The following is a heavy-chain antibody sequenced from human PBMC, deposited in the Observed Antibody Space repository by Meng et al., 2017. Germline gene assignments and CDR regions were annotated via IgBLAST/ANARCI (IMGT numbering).Heavy chain of an antibody. V-gene: IGHV4-34*01. CDR3: ARQRGPDF. D-gene: IGHD5-12*01. Sequence: QVQLQQWGAGLLRPSHTLSLTCAVYGGSFSGYYWNWIRQPPGKGLEWIGEINEFGSTNYNPSLKSRVTILVDTSKNQFSLKLRSVTAADTAVYYCARQRGPDFWGQGSLVTVSS. CDR1: GGSFSGYY. CDR2: INEFGST. J-gene: IGHJ4*02.